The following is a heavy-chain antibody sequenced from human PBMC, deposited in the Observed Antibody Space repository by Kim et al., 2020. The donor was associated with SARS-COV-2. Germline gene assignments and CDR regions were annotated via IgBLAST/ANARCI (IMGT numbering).Heavy chain of an antibody. CDR1: GYTFTGYY. CDR2: INPNSGGT. V-gene: IGHV1-2*06. J-gene: IGHJ5*02. D-gene: IGHD5-18*01. Sequence: ASVKVSCKASGYTFTGYYMHWVRQAPGQGLEWMGRINPNSGGTNYAQKFQGRVTMTRDTSISTAYMELSRLRSDDTAVYYCARVRVDTAMVVWFDPWGQGTLVTVSS. CDR3: ARVRVDTAMVVWFDP.